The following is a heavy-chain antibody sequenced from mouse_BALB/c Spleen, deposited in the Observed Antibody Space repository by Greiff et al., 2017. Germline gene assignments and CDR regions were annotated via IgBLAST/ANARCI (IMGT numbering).Heavy chain of an antibody. CDR2: ISSGGSYT. CDR3: ARQNYAFDY. Sequence: EVKVVESGGDLVKPGGSLKLSCAASGFTFSSYGMSWVRQTPDKRLEWVATISSGGSYTYYTDSVKGRFTISRDNAKTTLYLQMSSLQTEDTAMYYCARQNYAFDYWGQGTTLTVSS. CDR1: GFTFSSYG. J-gene: IGHJ2*01. V-gene: IGHV5-6*01. D-gene: IGHD1-1*02.